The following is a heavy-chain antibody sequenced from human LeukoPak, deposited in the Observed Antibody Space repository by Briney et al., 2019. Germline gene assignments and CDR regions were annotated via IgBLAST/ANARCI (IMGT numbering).Heavy chain of an antibody. D-gene: IGHD1-26*01. CDR3: ARHSGSYHAGLINY. J-gene: IGHJ4*02. V-gene: IGHV4-38-2*02. CDR2: IYHSGST. CDR1: GYSISSGYY. Sequence: PSETLSLTCTVSGYSISSGYYWGWIRQPPGKGLEWIGSIYHSGSTYYNPSPKSRVTISVDTSKNQFSLKLSSVTAADTAVYYCARHSGSYHAGLINYWGQGALVTVSS.